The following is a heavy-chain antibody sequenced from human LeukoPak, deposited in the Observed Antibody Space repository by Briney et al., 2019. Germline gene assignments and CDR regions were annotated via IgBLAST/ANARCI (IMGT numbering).Heavy chain of an antibody. V-gene: IGHV3-30*18. J-gene: IGHJ5*02. Sequence: GGSLRLSCAASGFTFSSYGMHWVRQAPGKGLEWVAVISYDGSNKYYADSVKGRFTISRDNSKNTLYLQMNSLRAEDTAVYYCAKDSRSSVFDPWGQGTLLTVSS. CDR3: AKDSRSSVFDP. D-gene: IGHD1-26*01. CDR2: ISYDGSNK. CDR1: GFTFSSYG.